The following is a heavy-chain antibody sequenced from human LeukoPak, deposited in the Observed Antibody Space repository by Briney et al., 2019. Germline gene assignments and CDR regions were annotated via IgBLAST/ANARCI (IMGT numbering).Heavy chain of an antibody. J-gene: IGHJ4*02. CDR1: GFTFDDYG. CDR3: ARDHDIAVAGLFDY. Sequence: LGGSLRLSCAASGFTFDDYGMSWVRQAPGKGLEWVSGINWNGGSTGYADSVKGRFTISRDNAKNSLYLQMNSLRAEDTALYYCARDHDIAVAGLFDYWGQGTLVTVS. D-gene: IGHD6-19*01. V-gene: IGHV3-20*04. CDR2: INWNGGST.